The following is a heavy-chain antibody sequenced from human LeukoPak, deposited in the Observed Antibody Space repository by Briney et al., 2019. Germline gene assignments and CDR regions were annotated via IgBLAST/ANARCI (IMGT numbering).Heavy chain of an antibody. Sequence: TSETLSLTCTASGGSISSSTYFWAWVRQPPGKGLEWIGSIYSSGNTYYNPSLKSRVTISVDTSKNQFSLKVNSVTAADTAVYYCGRGASSWSIDHWGRGTLVTVSS. CDR3: GRGASSWSIDH. D-gene: IGHD6-13*01. J-gene: IGHJ4*02. V-gene: IGHV4-39*01. CDR1: GGSISSSTYF. CDR2: IYSSGNT.